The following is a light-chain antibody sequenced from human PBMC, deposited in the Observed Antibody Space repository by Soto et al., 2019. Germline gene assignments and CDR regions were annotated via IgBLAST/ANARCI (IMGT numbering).Light chain of an antibody. Sequence: EIVLTQSPGTLSLSPGERATLSFRASQSVSSSSLTWYQQKPGQAPRLLVYGASTRATGIPDRFSGSGSGTDFSLTISRLEPGDFAVYYCLQFDNSPLYTFGQGTKVDIK. J-gene: IGKJ2*01. CDR3: LQFDNSPLYT. CDR2: GAS. V-gene: IGKV3-20*01. CDR1: QSVSSSS.